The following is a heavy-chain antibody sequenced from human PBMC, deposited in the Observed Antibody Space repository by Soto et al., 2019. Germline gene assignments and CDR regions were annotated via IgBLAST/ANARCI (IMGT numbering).Heavy chain of an antibody. CDR1: GGSISSGGYS. Sequence: SETLSLTCAVSGGSISSGGYSWSWIRQPPGKGLEWIGYIYHSGSTYYNPSLKSRVTISVDTSKNQFSLKLSSVTAADTAVYYCARGTNYYGSGSYYSYYYGMDVWGQGTTVTVSS. V-gene: IGHV4-30-2*01. D-gene: IGHD3-10*01. CDR2: IYHSGST. J-gene: IGHJ6*02. CDR3: ARGTNYYGSGSYYSYYYGMDV.